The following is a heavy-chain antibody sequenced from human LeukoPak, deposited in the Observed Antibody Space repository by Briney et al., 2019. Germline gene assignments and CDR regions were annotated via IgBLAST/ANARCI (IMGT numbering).Heavy chain of an antibody. D-gene: IGHD1-1*01. J-gene: IGHJ4*02. Sequence: GGSLRLSCAASGFTFSRYWMTWFPRAPGKGLEWVANIKEDGSENSYVESVKGRFTISRDNAKNSLYLQLNSLRAEDTAVYFCARQRYSDYWGQGTLVTVSS. CDR1: GFTFSRYW. V-gene: IGHV3-7*01. CDR3: ARQRYSDY. CDR2: IKEDGSEN.